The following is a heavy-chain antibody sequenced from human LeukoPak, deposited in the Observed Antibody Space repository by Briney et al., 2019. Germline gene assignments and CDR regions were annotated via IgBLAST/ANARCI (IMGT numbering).Heavy chain of an antibody. CDR2: IYPGDSDT. D-gene: IGHD3-3*01. CDR3: ARHVGVGGYYADDAFDI. J-gene: IGHJ3*02. CDR1: GYSFTSYW. Sequence: GESLKISCKGSGYSFTSYWIGWVRQMPGKGLEWMGIIYPGDSDTRYSPSFQGQVTISADKSISTAYLQWGSLKASDTAMYYCARHVGVGGYYADDAFDIWGQGTMVTVSS. V-gene: IGHV5-51*01.